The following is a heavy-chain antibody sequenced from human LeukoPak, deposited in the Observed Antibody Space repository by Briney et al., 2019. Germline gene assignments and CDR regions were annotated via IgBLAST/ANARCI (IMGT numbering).Heavy chain of an antibody. CDR3: VRLGYYKFVDY. Sequence: SETLSLTCTVSGGSISSYYWSWIRQPPGKGLERIGYIYTSGSTNYNPSLKSRVTISVDTSKNQFSLKLSSVTAADTAVYYCVRLGYYKFVDYWGQGTLVTVSS. CDR2: IYTSGST. D-gene: IGHD2/OR15-2a*01. J-gene: IGHJ4*02. CDR1: GGSISSYY. V-gene: IGHV4-4*09.